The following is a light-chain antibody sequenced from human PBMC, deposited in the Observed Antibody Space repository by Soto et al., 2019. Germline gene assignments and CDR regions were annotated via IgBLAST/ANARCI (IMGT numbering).Light chain of an antibody. V-gene: IGLV2-14*03. CDR1: RSDIGAYNF. CDR2: DVN. CDR3: TSWTTSTTMI. Sequence: QSVLTQPASVSGSPGQSITISCTGNRSDIGAYNFVSWYQQHPGEVPKLMLYDVNVRPSGVSNRFSGSKSGNTASLTISGLQAEDEADYYCTSWTTSTTMIFGGGTKVTVL. J-gene: IGLJ2*01.